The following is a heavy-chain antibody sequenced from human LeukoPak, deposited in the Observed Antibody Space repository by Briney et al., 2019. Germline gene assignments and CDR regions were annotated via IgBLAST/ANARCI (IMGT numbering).Heavy chain of an antibody. V-gene: IGHV3-30*03. D-gene: IGHD3-10*01. Sequence: GGPLSLSCAASGFTFNRYGMHWLRQAPGKGLEWVAVISYDGSNKYYADSVKGRFTISRHNSKNTLYLQMNSLRAEDTAVYYCAIGTYYYGSGSYVWGQGTLVTVSS. CDR3: AIGTYYYGSGSYV. CDR1: GFTFNRYG. J-gene: IGHJ4*02. CDR2: ISYDGSNK.